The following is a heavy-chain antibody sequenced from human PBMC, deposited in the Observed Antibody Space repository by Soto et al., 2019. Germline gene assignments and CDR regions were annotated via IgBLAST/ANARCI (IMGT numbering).Heavy chain of an antibody. D-gene: IGHD1-26*01. J-gene: IGHJ4*02. V-gene: IGHV6-1*01. CDR3: ARASGGASSTVDY. CDR2: TYYRSKWYI. CDR1: GDSVSSNSAT. Sequence: PSQTLSLTCAISGDSVSSNSATWNWIRQSPSRGLEWLGRTYYRSKWYIEYAVSVEGRISINPDTSKNQFSLQLNSVTPEDTAVYYCARASGGASSTVDYWGQGTLVTVSS.